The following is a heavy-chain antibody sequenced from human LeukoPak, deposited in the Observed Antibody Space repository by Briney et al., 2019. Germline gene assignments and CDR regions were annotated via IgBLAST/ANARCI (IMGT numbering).Heavy chain of an antibody. V-gene: IGHV1-69*06. D-gene: IGHD3-10*01. Sequence: GSSVKVSCKASGGTFSSYAISWVRQAPGQGLEWMGGIIPIFGTANYAQKFQGRVTITADKSTSTAYMELSSLRSEDTAVYYCATLGFTMVRGADEIDYWGQGTLVTVSS. CDR2: IIPIFGTA. J-gene: IGHJ4*02. CDR3: ATLGFTMVRGADEIDY. CDR1: GGTFSSYA.